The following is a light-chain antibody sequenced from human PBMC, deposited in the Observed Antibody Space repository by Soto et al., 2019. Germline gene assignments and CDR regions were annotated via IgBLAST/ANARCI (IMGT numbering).Light chain of an antibody. J-gene: IGKJ4*01. CDR3: QQRGNWPS. V-gene: IGKV3-11*01. Sequence: EIALTQSPATLSLSPGERATLSCRASQSISRYLAWYQQKPGQAPRILIYDASNRATGIPARFSGSGSGTDFTLTISSLEPEDFAVYYCQQRGNWPSFGGGTKVEIK. CDR1: QSISRY. CDR2: DAS.